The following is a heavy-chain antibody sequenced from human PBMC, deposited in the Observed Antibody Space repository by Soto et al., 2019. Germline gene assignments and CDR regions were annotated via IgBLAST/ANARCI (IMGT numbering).Heavy chain of an antibody. J-gene: IGHJ6*02. CDR1: GVTCSSYS. D-gene: IGHD3-22*01. Sequence: GGSLILSCGASGVTCSSYSMHWVRQAPGKGLEWVAVISYDGSNKYYADSVKGRFTISRDNSKNTLYLQMNSLRAEDTAVYYCARDYYDSSGGNYGMDVWGQGTTVTVSS. CDR3: ARDYYDSSGGNYGMDV. CDR2: ISYDGSNK. V-gene: IGHV3-30-3*01.